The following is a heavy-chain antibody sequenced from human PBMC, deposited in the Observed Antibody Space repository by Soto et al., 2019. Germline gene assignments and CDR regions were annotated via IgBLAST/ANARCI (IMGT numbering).Heavy chain of an antibody. CDR1: GGSISSSSYY. CDR3: ARQDAGQLVYYYYGMDV. V-gene: IGHV4-39*01. CDR2: IYYSGST. J-gene: IGHJ6*02. D-gene: IGHD6-6*01. Sequence: SETLSLTCTVSGGSISSSSYYWGWIRQPPGKGLEWIGSIYYSGSTYYNPSLKSRVTISVDTSKNQFSLKLSSVTAADTAVYYCARQDAGQLVYYYYGMDVWGQGTTVTVSS.